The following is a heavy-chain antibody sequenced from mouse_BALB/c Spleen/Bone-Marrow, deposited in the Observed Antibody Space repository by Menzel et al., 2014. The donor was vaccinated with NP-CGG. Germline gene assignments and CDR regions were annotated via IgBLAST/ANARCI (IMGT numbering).Heavy chain of an antibody. CDR3: TRLTYYGLSDY. Sequence: EVNVVESGGGLVQPGGSLKLSCTASGFDFSRYWMSWVRQAPGKGLQWIGEISPESSTINYTPSLKDKFIISRDNAKNTLYLQMSKVRSEDTALYYCTRLTYYGLSDYWGQGTTLTVSS. D-gene: IGHD1-2*01. CDR1: GFDFSRYW. CDR2: ISPESSTI. V-gene: IGHV4-1*02. J-gene: IGHJ2*01.